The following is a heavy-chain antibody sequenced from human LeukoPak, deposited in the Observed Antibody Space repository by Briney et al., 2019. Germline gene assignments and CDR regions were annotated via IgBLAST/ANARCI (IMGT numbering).Heavy chain of an antibody. CDR3: ARVGPPTPTIATAGTGYFQH. D-gene: IGHD6-13*01. Sequence: ASVKVSCKASGYIFTTYALNWVRQAPGHGLEWMGWINTNTGNPTYAQGFTGRFVFSLDTSVSTADLQISSLKAEDTAVYYCARVGPPTPTIATAGTGYFQHWGQGTLVIVSS. J-gene: IGHJ1*01. CDR1: GYIFTTYA. V-gene: IGHV7-4-1*02. CDR2: INTNTGNP.